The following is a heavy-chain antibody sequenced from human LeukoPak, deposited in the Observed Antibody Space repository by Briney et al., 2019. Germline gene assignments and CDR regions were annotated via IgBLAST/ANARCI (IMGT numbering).Heavy chain of an antibody. CDR1: GFTFSSYA. V-gene: IGHV3-30-3*01. CDR2: ISYDGSNK. Sequence: PGGSLRLSCAASGFTFSSYAMHWVRQAPGKGLEWVAVISYDGSNKYYADSVKGRFTISRDNSKNTLYLQMNSLRAEDTAVYYCARGSEYSSSFDYWGQGTLVTVSS. J-gene: IGHJ4*02. D-gene: IGHD6-6*01. CDR3: ARGSEYSSSFDY.